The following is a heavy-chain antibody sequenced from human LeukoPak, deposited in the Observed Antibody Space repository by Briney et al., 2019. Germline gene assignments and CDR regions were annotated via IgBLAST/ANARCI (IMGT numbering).Heavy chain of an antibody. J-gene: IGHJ4*02. CDR1: GYTFTGYY. Sequence: ASVKVSCKASGYTFTGYYMHWVRQAPGQRLEWMGRINPNSGATNYAQKFQGRVTMTRDTSISTAYLELTWLTSDDTAVYYCASGVDYDSSGYFYPYWGQGTLVIVSS. V-gene: IGHV1-2*06. CDR3: ASGVDYDSSGYFYPY. CDR2: INPNSGAT. D-gene: IGHD3-22*01.